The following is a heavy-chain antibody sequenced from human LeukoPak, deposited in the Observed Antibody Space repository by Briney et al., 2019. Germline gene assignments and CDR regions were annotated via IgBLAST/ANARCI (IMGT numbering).Heavy chain of an antibody. D-gene: IGHD3-3*01. CDR2: IYYSGST. CDR1: GGSISSYY. V-gene: IGHV4-59*12. Sequence: SETLSLTCTVSGGSISSYYWSWIRQPPGKGLEWIGYIYYSGSTNYNPSLKSRVTISVGTSKNQFSLKLSSVTAADTAVYYCARGVSKGRYDFWSGYYDNWFDPWGQGTLVTVSS. CDR3: ARGVSKGRYDFWSGYYDNWFDP. J-gene: IGHJ5*02.